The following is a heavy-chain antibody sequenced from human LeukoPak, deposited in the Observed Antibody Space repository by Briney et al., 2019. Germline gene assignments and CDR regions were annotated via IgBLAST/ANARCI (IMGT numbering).Heavy chain of an antibody. CDR1: GYTFTDYF. CDR2: INPKSGGT. V-gene: IGHV1-2*02. Sequence: ASVKVSCKSSGYTFTDYFLHWVRQAPGQGLEWMGWINPKSGGTNYAQNFQGRVTMTRDTSISTAYMELSRLRSDDTAVYYCARLSMSRVPCFDYWGQGTLVTVSS. CDR3: ARLSMSRVPCFDY. D-gene: IGHD2-2*01. J-gene: IGHJ4*02.